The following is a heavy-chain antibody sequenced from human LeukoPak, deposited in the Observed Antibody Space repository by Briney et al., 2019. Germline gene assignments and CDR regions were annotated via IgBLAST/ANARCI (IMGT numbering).Heavy chain of an antibody. Sequence: GGSLRLSCAASGFTFSPYWMSWVRQGPGKGLEWVANIKPDGSETHYVDSVKGRFTISRDNAKNSLYLQLNSLRPEDAAVYYCAKSGSLPTNDASDIWGQGTMVTVSS. J-gene: IGHJ3*02. CDR2: IKPDGSET. CDR1: GFTFSPYW. V-gene: IGHV3-7*01. D-gene: IGHD1-26*01. CDR3: AKSGSLPTNDASDI.